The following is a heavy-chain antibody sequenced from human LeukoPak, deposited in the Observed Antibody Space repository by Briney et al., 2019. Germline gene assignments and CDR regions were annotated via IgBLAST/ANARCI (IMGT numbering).Heavy chain of an antibody. CDR1: GFTFSSYA. Sequence: GGSLRLSCAASGFTFSSYAMRWVRQAPGKGLEWVSAISGSGGSTYYADSVKGRFTISRDNSKNTLYLQMNSLRAEDTAVYYCAKDVGRLTYYYDSSGYYHDYWGQGTLVTVSS. V-gene: IGHV3-23*01. CDR3: AKDVGRLTYYYDSSGYYHDY. J-gene: IGHJ4*02. D-gene: IGHD3-22*01. CDR2: ISGSGGST.